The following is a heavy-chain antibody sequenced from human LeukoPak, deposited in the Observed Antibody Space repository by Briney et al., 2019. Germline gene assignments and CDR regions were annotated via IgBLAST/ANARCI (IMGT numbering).Heavy chain of an antibody. CDR3: ARRRRGYYFG. Sequence: SETLSLTCTVSDYSSHYWAWIRQPPGKGLEWIGTRSQTGSTYLNPSLKSRVTISVDTSKNQFSLKLSSVTAADTAVYYCARRRRGYYFGWGQGTLVTVSS. CDR1: DYSSHY. V-gene: IGHV4-38-2*02. D-gene: IGHD3-3*01. J-gene: IGHJ4*02. CDR2: RSQTGST.